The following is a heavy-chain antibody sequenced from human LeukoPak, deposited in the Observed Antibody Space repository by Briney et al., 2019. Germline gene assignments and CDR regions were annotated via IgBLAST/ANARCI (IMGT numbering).Heavy chain of an antibody. J-gene: IGHJ6*02. CDR1: GFTFSSYG. V-gene: IGHV3-30*18. D-gene: IGHD3-10*01. Sequence: PGGSLRLSCAASGFTFSSYGMHWVRQAPGKGLEWVAVISYDGSNKYYADSVKGRFTISRDNSKNTLYLQMNSLRAEDTAVYYCAKEDNYYGSGSYYYGMDVWGQGTTVTVS. CDR3: AKEDNYYGSGSYYYGMDV. CDR2: ISYDGSNK.